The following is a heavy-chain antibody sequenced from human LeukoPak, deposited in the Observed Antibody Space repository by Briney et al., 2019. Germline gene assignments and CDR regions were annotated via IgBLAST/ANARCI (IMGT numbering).Heavy chain of an antibody. Sequence: PGGSLRLSCAAAPEITVSSAYMSWVRQPAGKRLEWVSLIYSIDSTYYADSVKGRFTISRDDSKNAVYLQMNSLRVDDAAVYYCARIHSRGREVMNWGQGTLVTVSS. CDR3: ARIHSRGREVMN. V-gene: IGHV3-53*01. J-gene: IGHJ4*02. D-gene: IGHD6-19*01. CDR1: EITVSSAY. CDR2: IYSIDST.